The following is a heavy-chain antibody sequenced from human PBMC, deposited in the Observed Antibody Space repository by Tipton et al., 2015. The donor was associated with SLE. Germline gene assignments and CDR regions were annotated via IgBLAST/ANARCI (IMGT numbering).Heavy chain of an antibody. V-gene: IGHV3-7*01. Sequence: GSLRLSCAASGFAFSSFWMTWVRQAPGKGLEWVANIKQDGSETYYVDSVKGRFTISRDNAKNSLYLQVNNLRAEDTAVYYCARDGAYCSSTSCPGPFYDYWGQGTLVTVSS. D-gene: IGHD2-2*01. CDR2: IKQDGSET. CDR3: ARDGAYCSSTSCPGPFYDY. J-gene: IGHJ4*02. CDR1: GFAFSSFW.